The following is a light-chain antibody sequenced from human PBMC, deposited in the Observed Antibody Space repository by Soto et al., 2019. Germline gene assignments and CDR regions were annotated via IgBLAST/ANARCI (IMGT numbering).Light chain of an antibody. CDR3: QQYNNWPPIT. CDR1: QSGGTY. Sequence: AALALSPGVRATLSCGASQSGGTYLAWHPHKPGQAPRLLIFGASTSATGIPARFSGSGSGTEFTLTISSLQSEDFAVYYCQQYNNWPPITFGQGTRLEIK. CDR2: GAS. V-gene: IGKV3-15*01. J-gene: IGKJ5*01.